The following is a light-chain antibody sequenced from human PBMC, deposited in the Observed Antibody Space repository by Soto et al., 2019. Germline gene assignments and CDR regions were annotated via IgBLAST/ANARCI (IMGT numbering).Light chain of an antibody. CDR2: DVS. CDR1: SSDVGGYNY. CDR3: SSYTSTSTPVI. V-gene: IGLV2-14*03. J-gene: IGLJ2*01. Sequence: QSALTQPASVSGSPGQSITISCTGTSSDVGGYNYVAWYQHHPGKAPKVMIYDVSNRPSGVSNRFSGSKSGNTASLTISGLQAEDEADYYCSSYTSTSTPVIFGGGTKLTVL.